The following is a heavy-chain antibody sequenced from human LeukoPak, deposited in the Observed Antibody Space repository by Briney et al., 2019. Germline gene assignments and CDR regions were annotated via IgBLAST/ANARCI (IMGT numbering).Heavy chain of an antibody. CDR2: ISYDGSNK. V-gene: IGHV3-30-3*01. CDR1: GFTFSSYA. CDR3: ARSGPYSSSPYYFDY. Sequence: PGGSLRLSCAASGFTFSSYAMHWVRQAPGKGPEWVAVISYDGSNKYYADSVKGRFTISRDNSKNTLYLQMNSLRAEDTAVYYCARSGPYSSSPYYFDYWGQGTLVTVSS. D-gene: IGHD6-13*01. J-gene: IGHJ4*02.